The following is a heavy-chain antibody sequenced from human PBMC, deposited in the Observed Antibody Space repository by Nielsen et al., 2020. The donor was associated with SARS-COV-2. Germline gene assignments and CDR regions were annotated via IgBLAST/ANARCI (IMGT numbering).Heavy chain of an antibody. V-gene: IGHV3-30-3*01. CDR1: GFTFSSYA. J-gene: IGHJ5*02. CDR3: ARDIRIVGASNWFDP. Sequence: GESLKISCAASGFTFSSYAMHWVRQAPGKGLEWVAVISYDGSNKYYADSVKGRFTISRDNSKNTLYLQMNSLRAEDTAVYYCARDIRIVGASNWFDPWGQGTLVTVSS. CDR2: ISYDGSNK. D-gene: IGHD1-26*01.